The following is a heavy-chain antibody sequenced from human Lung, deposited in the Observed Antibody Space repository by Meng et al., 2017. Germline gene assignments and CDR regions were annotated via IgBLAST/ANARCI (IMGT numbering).Heavy chain of an antibody. V-gene: IGHV3-30*04. CDR2: ISYDGSGE. J-gene: IGHJ4*02. CDR1: GFSFSSHA. Sequence: QVQLAESGGALVQPGRSLRLSCAASGFSFSSHALHWVRQAPGTGLEWVALISYDGSGEGYADSVKGRFTISRDNSKRTLYLQMDSLRPEDTAVYYCIAEIGPKSFDNWGQGTLVTVSS. D-gene: IGHD3-22*01. CDR3: IAEIGPKSFDN.